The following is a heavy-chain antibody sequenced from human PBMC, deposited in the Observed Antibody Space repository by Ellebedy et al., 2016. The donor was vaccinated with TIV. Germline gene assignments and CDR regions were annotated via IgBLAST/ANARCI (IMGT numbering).Heavy chain of an antibody. D-gene: IGHD3-3*01. CDR1: GFIFSVTG. Sequence: GESLKISXAASGFIFSVTGMTWIRQAPGKGLEWVATIVSSGRETYYADPLKGRFTISRDNAMNLVYLQMNSLSVEDTAVYYCTGDGSEWSRDYWGQGTLVTVSS. CDR2: IVSSGRET. J-gene: IGHJ4*02. CDR3: TGDGSEWSRDY. V-gene: IGHV3-21*06.